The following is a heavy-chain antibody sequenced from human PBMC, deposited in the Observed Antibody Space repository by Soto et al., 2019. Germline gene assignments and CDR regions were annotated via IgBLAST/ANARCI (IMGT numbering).Heavy chain of an antibody. J-gene: IGHJ6*02. Sequence: GGSLRLSCAASGFTFSDFTMNWVRQAPGKGLVWVSRINSDGSSTSYADSVKGRFTISRDNAKNTLYLQMNSLRAEDTAVYYCARDRYSYYDFWSGSLPYYYYGMDVWGQGTTVTVSS. CDR2: INSDGSST. CDR1: GFTFSDFT. D-gene: IGHD3-3*01. CDR3: ARDRYSYYDFWSGSLPYYYYGMDV. V-gene: IGHV3-74*01.